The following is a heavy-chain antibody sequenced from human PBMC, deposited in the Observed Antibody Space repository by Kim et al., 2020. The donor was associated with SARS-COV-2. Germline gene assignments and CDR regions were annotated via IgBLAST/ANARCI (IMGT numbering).Heavy chain of an antibody. Sequence: GESLKISCKGSGYSFTKYWIGWVRQMPGKGLEWMGIIYPGDSDTRYSPSFQGQVTISVDKSISTAYLQWRSLKASDTAMYYCARDRMYGSGSWVGGDVWGQGTTVTVPS. V-gene: IGHV5-51*01. CDR1: GYSFTKYW. CDR3: ARDRMYGSGSWVGGDV. CDR2: IYPGDSDT. J-gene: IGHJ6*02. D-gene: IGHD3-10*01.